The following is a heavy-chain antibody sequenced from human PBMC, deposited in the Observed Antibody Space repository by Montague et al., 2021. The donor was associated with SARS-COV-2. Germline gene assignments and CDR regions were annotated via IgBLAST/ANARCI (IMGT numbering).Heavy chain of an antibody. D-gene: IGHD3-22*01. V-gene: IGHV4-59*01. J-gene: IGHJ6*02. CDR3: ARGGGYYNYGLDV. Sequence: SETLSLTCTVSGGSISNYYWSWIRQPPGRGLEWIGNIYYSGSADYSPSLKSRVTISLDTSNNQFSLKVTSVTAADTAVYYCARGGGYYNYGLDVWGPGTMVSVSS. CDR2: IYYSGSA. CDR1: GGSISNYY.